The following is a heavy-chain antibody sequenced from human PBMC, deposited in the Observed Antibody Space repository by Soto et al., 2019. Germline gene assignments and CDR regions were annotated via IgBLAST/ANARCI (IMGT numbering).Heavy chain of an antibody. CDR1: GGSISSGGYS. V-gene: IGHV4-30-2*01. CDR3: DRAMTTVTPFDY. Sequence: QLQLQESGSGLVKPSQTLSLTCAVSGGSISSGGYSWSWIRQPPGKGLECIGYIYHTGSTYYNQSLKSRFTISVESSKTQFSIKLSSVTTADTYVYYCDRAMTTVTPFDYWGQGTLVTVSS. D-gene: IGHD4-17*01. J-gene: IGHJ4*02. CDR2: IYHTGST.